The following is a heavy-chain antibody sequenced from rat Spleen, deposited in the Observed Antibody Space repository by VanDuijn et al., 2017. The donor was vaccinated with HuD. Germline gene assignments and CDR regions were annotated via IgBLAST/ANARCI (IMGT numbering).Heavy chain of an antibody. D-gene: IGHD1-4*01. CDR2: IWSGGGT. CDR3: VREANSPGITFDY. Sequence: QVQLKESGPGLVQPSQTLSLTCTVSGFSLTSYHVSWVRQPPGKGLEWMGAIWSGGGTDYNSALKSRLSISRDTSKSQVFLEMNSLQTEDTATYYCVREANSPGITFDYWGQGVMVTVSS. V-gene: IGHV2-43*01. CDR1: GFSLTSYH. J-gene: IGHJ2*01.